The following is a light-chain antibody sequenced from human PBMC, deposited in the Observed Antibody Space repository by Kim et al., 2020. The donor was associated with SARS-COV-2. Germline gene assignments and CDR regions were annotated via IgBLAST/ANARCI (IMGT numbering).Light chain of an antibody. Sequence: SITISCTGTSSDVGGYNYVSWYQQHPGKAPKLMIYEVSNRPSGVSNRFSGSKSGNTASLTISGLQAEDEADYYCSSYTSSSTLDVVFGGGTQLTVL. CDR1: SSDVGGYNY. V-gene: IGLV2-14*01. CDR2: EVS. J-gene: IGLJ2*01. CDR3: SSYTSSSTLDVV.